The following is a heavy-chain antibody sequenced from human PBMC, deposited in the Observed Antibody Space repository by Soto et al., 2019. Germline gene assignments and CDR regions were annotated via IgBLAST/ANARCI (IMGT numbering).Heavy chain of an antibody. J-gene: IGHJ5*02. CDR1: GGSISSGDYY. Sequence: SETLSLTCTVSGGSISSGDYYWSWIRQHPGKGLEWIGYIYYSGSTYYNPSLKSRLTISVDTSKNQFSLKLSSVTAADTAVYYCARAREGYCISTSCPPTYNWFDPWGQGTLVTISS. D-gene: IGHD2-2*01. V-gene: IGHV4-31*03. CDR3: ARAREGYCISTSCPPTYNWFDP. CDR2: IYYSGST.